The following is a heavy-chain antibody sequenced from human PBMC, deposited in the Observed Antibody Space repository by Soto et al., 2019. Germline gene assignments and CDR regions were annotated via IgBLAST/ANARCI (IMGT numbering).Heavy chain of an antibody. CDR2: ISYDGSNK. J-gene: IGHJ3*02. Sequence: GGSLRLSCAASGFTFSSYAMHWVRQAPGKGLEWVAVISYDGSNKYYADSVKGRFTISRDNSKNTLYLQMNSLRAEDTAVYYCAREQPDLTGDDDAFDTWGQGTMVTVSS. CDR1: GFTFSSYA. V-gene: IGHV3-30*04. D-gene: IGHD7-27*01. CDR3: AREQPDLTGDDDAFDT.